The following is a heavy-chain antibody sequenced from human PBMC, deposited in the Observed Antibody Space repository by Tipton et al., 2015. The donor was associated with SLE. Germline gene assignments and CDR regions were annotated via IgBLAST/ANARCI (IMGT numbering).Heavy chain of an antibody. Sequence: TLSLTCTVSGDSISSGGYSWSWIRQPPGKGLEWIAYMYYIGNINYNPSLRRRATISVDTSKNQFSLKLTSVTAADTAVYYCARQRLVQGGDYFDDWGQGSLVTVSA. J-gene: IGHJ4*02. D-gene: IGHD6-25*01. V-gene: IGHV4-61*08. CDR2: MYYIGNI. CDR1: GDSISSGGYS. CDR3: ARQRLVQGGDYFDD.